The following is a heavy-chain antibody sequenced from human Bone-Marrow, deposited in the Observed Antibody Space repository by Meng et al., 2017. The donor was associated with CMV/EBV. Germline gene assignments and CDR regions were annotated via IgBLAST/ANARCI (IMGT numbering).Heavy chain of an antibody. Sequence: GESLKISCAASGFSFRDHYMSWIRQAPGKGLEWISYISLSGNTIYYADSVKGRFTISRDNAKKSLYLEMNSLRAEDTAVYYCARDQFSGDYFDFWGQGTLVTVSS. CDR3: ARDQFSGDYFDF. D-gene: IGHD2-21*01. J-gene: IGHJ4*02. CDR1: GFSFRDHY. V-gene: IGHV3-11*04. CDR2: ISLSGNTI.